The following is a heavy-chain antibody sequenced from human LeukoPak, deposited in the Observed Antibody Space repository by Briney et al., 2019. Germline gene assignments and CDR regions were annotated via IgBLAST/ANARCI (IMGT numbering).Heavy chain of an antibody. Sequence: SETLSLTCTVSGGSISSSGKYGAWIRQPPGKGLEWIGSIYHSGSTYYNPSLKSRVTISVDTSKNQFSLKLSSVTAADTAVYYCARGYYYGSGSDSDAFDIWGQGTMVTVSS. CDR2: IYHSGST. CDR1: GGSISSSGKY. D-gene: IGHD3-10*01. J-gene: IGHJ3*02. CDR3: ARGYYYGSGSDSDAFDI. V-gene: IGHV4-39*07.